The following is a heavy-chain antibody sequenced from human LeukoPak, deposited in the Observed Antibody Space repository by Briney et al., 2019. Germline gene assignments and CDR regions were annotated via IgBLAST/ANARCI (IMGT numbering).Heavy chain of an antibody. V-gene: IGHV5-51*01. Sequence: GESLKISCKGSGYSFTSYWIGWVRQMPGKGLEWMGIIYPGDSDTRYSPSFQGQVTISADKSISTAYLQWSSLKASDTAIYYYATKNRSADYYYYGMDVWGKGTTVTVSS. CDR3: ATKNRSADYYYYGMDV. J-gene: IGHJ6*04. CDR1: GYSFTSYW. D-gene: IGHD5-24*01. CDR2: IYPGDSDT.